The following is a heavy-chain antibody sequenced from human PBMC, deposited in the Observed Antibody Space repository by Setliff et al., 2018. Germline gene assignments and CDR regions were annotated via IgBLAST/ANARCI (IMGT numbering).Heavy chain of an antibody. V-gene: IGHV3-23*01. CDR1: GFTFSSYA. CDR3: VRVLDYYDSNGYSVDAFDV. D-gene: IGHD3-22*01. J-gene: IGHJ3*01. Sequence: GGSLRLSCAASGFTFSSYAMSWVRQAPGKGLEWVSAISGSGGSTYYADSVKGRFTISRDNSKNSLYLQMNSLRAEDTAVYYCVRVLDYYDSNGYSVDAFDVWGQGTMVTVSS. CDR2: ISGSGGST.